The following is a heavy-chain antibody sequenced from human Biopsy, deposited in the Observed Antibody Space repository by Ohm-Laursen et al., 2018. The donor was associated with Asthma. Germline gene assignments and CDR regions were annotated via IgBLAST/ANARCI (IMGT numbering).Heavy chain of an antibody. CDR1: PPPPPPPP. CDR3: ARTYYDFLTGQVNDAFAI. D-gene: IGHD3-9*01. V-gene: IGHV1-3*01. CDR2: INAGNGNT. J-gene: IGHJ3*02. Sequence: GSSVKVSCKASPPPPPPPPPPSPRHPPAQRLEWMGWINAGNGNTKYSQKFQGRVTITRDTSASTAYMELSSLRSEATAVYYCARTYYDFLTGQVNDAFAIWGQGTMVTVSS.